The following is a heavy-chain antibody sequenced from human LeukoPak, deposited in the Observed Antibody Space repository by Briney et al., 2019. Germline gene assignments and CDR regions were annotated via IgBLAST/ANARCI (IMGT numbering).Heavy chain of an antibody. V-gene: IGHV3-23*01. CDR2: ISGSGGST. CDR1: GFTFSSQA. Sequence: GGSLRLSCAASGFTFSSQAMSWVRQAPGEGLEWVSAISGSGGSTYHADSVKGRFTISRDNSKNTLYLQMNSLRAEDTAVYYCAKVVDTAMEGTFDYWGQGTLVTVSS. D-gene: IGHD5-18*01. J-gene: IGHJ4*02. CDR3: AKVVDTAMEGTFDY.